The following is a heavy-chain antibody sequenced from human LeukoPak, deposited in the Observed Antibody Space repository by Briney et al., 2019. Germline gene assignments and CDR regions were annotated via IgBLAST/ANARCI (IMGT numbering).Heavy chain of an antibody. CDR3: AKGAIAALNAYFDY. D-gene: IGHD2-15*01. J-gene: IGHJ4*02. V-gene: IGHV3-23*01. Sequence: HPGGSLRLSCAASGFTFSSSAMSWVRQAPGKGLEWVSAISGIGGNTYYADSVKGRFTISRDNSKNTLYLKMNSLRAEDTAVYYCAKGAIAALNAYFDYWGQGTLVTVSS. CDR2: ISGIGGNT. CDR1: GFTFSSSA.